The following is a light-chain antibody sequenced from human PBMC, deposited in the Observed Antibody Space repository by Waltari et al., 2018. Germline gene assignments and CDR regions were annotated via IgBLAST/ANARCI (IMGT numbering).Light chain of an antibody. V-gene: IGKV3-11*01. CDR1: QSVTNY. J-gene: IGKJ5*01. CDR3: QQRGTWPPIT. Sequence: IVLTQSPVILSLSPGETATLSCRASQSVTNYLAWYQQRPGQPPRILIYHASNRATGIPARFSGSGSGTDFTLTINSLEPEDFAVYYCQQRGTWPPITFGQGTRLEIK. CDR2: HAS.